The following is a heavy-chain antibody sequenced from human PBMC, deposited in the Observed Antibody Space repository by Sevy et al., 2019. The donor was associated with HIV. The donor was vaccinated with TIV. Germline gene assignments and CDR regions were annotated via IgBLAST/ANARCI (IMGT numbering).Heavy chain of an antibody. CDR2: ISGSGDAF. CDR3: AKYFYGSGNYAFDN. Sequence: GGSLRLSCSASGFIFSNYAMSWVRQAPGKGLEWVSSISGSGDAFYYSDSVKGRFTIYRDDSNNTLYLHLRGLRAEDTALYYCAKYFYGSGNYAFDNWGQGTLVTVSS. V-gene: IGHV3-23*01. CDR1: GFIFSNYA. J-gene: IGHJ4*02. D-gene: IGHD3-10*01.